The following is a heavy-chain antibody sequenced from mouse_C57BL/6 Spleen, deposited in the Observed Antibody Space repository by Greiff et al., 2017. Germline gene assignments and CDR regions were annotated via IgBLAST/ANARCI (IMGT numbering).Heavy chain of an antibody. D-gene: IGHD2-4*01. Sequence: QVQLQQPGAELVKPGASVKLSCKASGYTFTCYWMHWVKQRPGQGLEWIGMIHPNSGSTNNNEKFKSKATLTVDKSSGTDYMQLSSLTSEDSAVDYCEKTYDYDCLFDDWGQGTTLTVDS. V-gene: IGHV1-64*01. CDR1: GYTFTCYW. CDR3: EKTYDYDCLFDD. CDR2: IHPNSGST. J-gene: IGHJ2*01.